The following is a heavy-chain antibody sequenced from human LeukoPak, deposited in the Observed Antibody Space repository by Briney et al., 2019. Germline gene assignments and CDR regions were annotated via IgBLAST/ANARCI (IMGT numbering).Heavy chain of an antibody. V-gene: IGHV3-23*01. CDR2: ISGSGGST. J-gene: IGHJ3*02. CDR3: AKHPQWYSGSFHHDAFDI. CDR1: GFTFSSYA. Sequence: GGSLRLTCAASGFTFSSYAMSWVRQAPGKGLEWVSAISGSGGSTYYADSVKGRFTISRDNSKNTLYLQMNSLRAEDTAEYSCAKHPQWYSGSFHHDAFDIWGQGTMVTVSS. D-gene: IGHD1-26*01.